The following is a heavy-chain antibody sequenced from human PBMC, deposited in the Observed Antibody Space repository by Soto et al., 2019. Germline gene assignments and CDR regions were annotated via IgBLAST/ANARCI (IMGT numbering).Heavy chain of an antibody. J-gene: IGHJ5*02. CDR1: GGSISSYY. CDR2: IYTSGST. CDR3: AFERTTVTTYRAWFDP. D-gene: IGHD4-17*01. Sequence: SWETLSLTCTVSGGSISSYYWSWIRQPAGKGLEWIGRIYTSGSTNYNPSLKSRVTMSVDTSKNQFSLKLSSVTAADTAVYYCAFERTTVTTYRAWFDPWGQGTLVTVSS. V-gene: IGHV4-4*07.